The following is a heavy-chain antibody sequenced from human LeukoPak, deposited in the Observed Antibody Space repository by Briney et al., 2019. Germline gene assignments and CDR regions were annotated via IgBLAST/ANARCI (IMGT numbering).Heavy chain of an antibody. Sequence: GRSLRLSCAASGFTFSSYAMSWVRQAPGKGLEWVSAISGSGGSTYYADSVKGRFTISRDNSKNTLYLQMNSLRAEDTAVYYCARDPYYDFWSGYYTGGDYWGQGTLVTVSS. CDR3: ARDPYYDFWSGYYTGGDY. D-gene: IGHD3-3*01. CDR2: ISGSGGST. V-gene: IGHV3-23*01. CDR1: GFTFSSYA. J-gene: IGHJ4*02.